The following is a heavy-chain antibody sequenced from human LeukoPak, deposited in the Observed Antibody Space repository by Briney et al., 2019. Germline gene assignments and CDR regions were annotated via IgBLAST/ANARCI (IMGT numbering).Heavy chain of an antibody. V-gene: IGHV2-5*02. CDR3: AHISGPEAAVHYSYLQH. Sequence: SGPTLVNPTQTLTLTCTFSGFSLSTSGVGVGWIRQPPGEALEWLALIYWDDDKRYSPSLESRLTITKDTSKNQVVLTMTNMDPVDTATYYCAHISGPEAAVHYSYLQHWGQGTLVTVSS. CDR1: GFSLSTSGVG. J-gene: IGHJ1*01. D-gene: IGHD6-13*01. CDR2: IYWDDDK.